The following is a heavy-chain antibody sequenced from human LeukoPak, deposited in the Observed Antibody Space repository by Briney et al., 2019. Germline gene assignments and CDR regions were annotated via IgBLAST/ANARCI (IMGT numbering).Heavy chain of an antibody. CDR2: ISGSGGST. CDR3: AKASGTQLLWFGEPNARYFDH. D-gene: IGHD3-10*01. Sequence: KSGGSRRLSCAASGFTFSSYGMSWVRQAPGKGREWVSGISGSGGSTFYADSVKGRFTISRDNSKNTLYLQMNSPRAEDTAIYYCAKASGTQLLWFGEPNARYFDHWGQGTLVTVSS. V-gene: IGHV3-23*01. J-gene: IGHJ4*02. CDR1: GFTFSSYG.